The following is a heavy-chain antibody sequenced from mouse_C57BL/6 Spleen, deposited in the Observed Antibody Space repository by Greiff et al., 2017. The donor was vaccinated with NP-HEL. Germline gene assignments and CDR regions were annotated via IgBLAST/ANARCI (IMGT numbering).Heavy chain of an antibody. V-gene: IGHV6-6*01. CDR3: TRSGSSYAWFAY. J-gene: IGHJ3*01. CDR1: GFTFSDAW. Sequence: EVKLMESGGGLVQPGGSMKLSCAASGFTFSDAWMDWVRQSPEKGLEWVAEIRNKANNHATYYAESVKGRFTISRDDSKSSVYLQMNSLRAEDTGIYYCTRSGSSYAWFAYWGQGTLVTVSA. D-gene: IGHD1-1*01. CDR2: IRNKANNHAT.